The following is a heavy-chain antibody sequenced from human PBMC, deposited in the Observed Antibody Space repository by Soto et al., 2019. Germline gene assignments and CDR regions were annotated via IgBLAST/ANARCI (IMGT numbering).Heavy chain of an antibody. CDR1: GFTFSSYE. J-gene: IGHJ6*02. Sequence: EVQLVESGGGLVQPGGSLRLSCAASGFTFSSYEMNWVRQAPGKGLEWVSYISSSGRTTYYADSVKGRFTISRDNAKNSLSLQMNSLRADDTAVYYCARDRDELVGIFPYYYGMDVWGQGTTVTVSS. V-gene: IGHV3-48*03. CDR2: ISSSGRTT. CDR3: ARDRDELVGIFPYYYGMDV. D-gene: IGHD2-21*01.